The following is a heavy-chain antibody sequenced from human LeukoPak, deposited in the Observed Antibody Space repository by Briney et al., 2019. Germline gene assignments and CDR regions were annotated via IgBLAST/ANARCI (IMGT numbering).Heavy chain of an antibody. CDR2: INHSGST. V-gene: IGHV4-34*01. CDR1: GGPFSGYY. J-gene: IGHJ4*02. CDR3: ARASIYYDSSGYHYYFDY. Sequence: PSETLSLTCAVYGGPFSGYYWSWIRQPPGKGLEWIGEINHSGSTNYNPSLKSRVTISVDTSKNQFSLKLSSVTAADTAVYYCARASIYYDSSGYHYYFDYWGQGTLVTVYS. D-gene: IGHD3-22*01.